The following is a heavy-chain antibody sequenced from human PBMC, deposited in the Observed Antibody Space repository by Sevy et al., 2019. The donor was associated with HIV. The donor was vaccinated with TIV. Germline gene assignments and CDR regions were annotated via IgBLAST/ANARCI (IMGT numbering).Heavy chain of an antibody. J-gene: IGHJ6*02. D-gene: IGHD6-13*01. V-gene: IGHV3-30*18. CDR1: GFTFSSYG. CDR3: TKDLAKSYSSNYYYYAMDV. Sequence: GGSLRLSCAASGFTFSSYGMHWVRQAPGKGLEWVALISYDADNKHYADSVKDRFSISRDYSKNTLYLQMNSLRPEDTAVYYSTKDLAKSYSSNYYYYAMDVWGQRTTVTVSS. CDR2: ISYDADNK.